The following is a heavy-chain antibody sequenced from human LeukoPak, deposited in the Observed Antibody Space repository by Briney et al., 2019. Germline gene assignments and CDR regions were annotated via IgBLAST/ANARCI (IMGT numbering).Heavy chain of an antibody. J-gene: IGHJ4*02. Sequence: SETLSLTCAVYGGSFSGYYWSSIRQPRGKGLEWIGEINHSGSTNYNPSLKSRVTISVDTSKNQFSLKLSSVTAADTAVYYCARATPATRWFGDWGQGTLATVSS. CDR1: GGSFSGYY. D-gene: IGHD3-10*01. CDR2: INHSGST. V-gene: IGHV4-34*01. CDR3: ARATPATRWFGD.